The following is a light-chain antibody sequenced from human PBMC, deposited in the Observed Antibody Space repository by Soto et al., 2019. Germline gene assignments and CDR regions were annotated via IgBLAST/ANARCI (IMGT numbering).Light chain of an antibody. CDR1: SSDVGSYNL. CDR2: EVS. J-gene: IGLJ1*01. Sequence: QSALTQPASVSGSPGQSITISCTGTSSDVGSYNLVSWYQQHPGKAPNLMIYEVSKRPSGVSNRFSGSKSGNTASLTISGLQAEDDADYYCCSYAGSSTFYVFGTGTKLTVL. V-gene: IGLV2-23*02. CDR3: CSYAGSSTFYV.